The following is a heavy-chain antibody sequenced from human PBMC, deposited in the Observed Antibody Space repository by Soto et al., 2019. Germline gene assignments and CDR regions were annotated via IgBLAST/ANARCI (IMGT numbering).Heavy chain of an antibody. V-gene: IGHV3-13*01. CDR2: IGTAGDT. D-gene: IGHD3-16*01. CDR1: GFTFSSYD. CDR3: TRGADAFDY. Sequence: EVQLVESGGDLVQPGGSLRLSCAASGFTFSSYDFHWVRQATGKGLEWVSGIGTAGDTYYAGSVKGRFIMSRENGKNSLYLQMNSLRAGDTAVYYCTRGADAFDYWGQGTLVTVSS. J-gene: IGHJ4*02.